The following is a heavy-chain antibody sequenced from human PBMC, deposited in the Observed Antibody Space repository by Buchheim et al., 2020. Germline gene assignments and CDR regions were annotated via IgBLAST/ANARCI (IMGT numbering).Heavy chain of an antibody. CDR3: ARSGYCSSTSCYPPGYYYGMDV. J-gene: IGHJ6*02. V-gene: IGHV3-48*01. CDR1: GFTFSSYS. CDR2: ISSSSSTI. D-gene: IGHD2-2*01. Sequence: EVQLVESGGGLVQPGGSLRLSCAASGFTFSSYSMNWVRQAPGKGLEWVSYISSSSSTIYYADSVKGRFTISRDNAKNSLYLQVNSLRAEDTAVYYCARSGYCSSTSCYPPGYYYGMDVWGQGTT.